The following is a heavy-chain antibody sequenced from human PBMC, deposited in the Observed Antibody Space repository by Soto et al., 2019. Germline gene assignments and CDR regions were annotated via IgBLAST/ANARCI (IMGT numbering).Heavy chain of an antibody. CDR1: GFSFSRYT. J-gene: IGHJ6*02. Sequence: PGESLKISCVGSGFSFSRYTVGWVRQVPGKGLEWMGVIHPGDSDTIYSPSFQGQLTISADKSISTAYLQWSSLKAPDTAMYYCTLSYGDSYYYYYGMDVWGQGTTVTVSS. V-gene: IGHV5-51*01. CDR2: IHPGDSDT. D-gene: IGHD4-17*01. CDR3: TLSYGDSYYYYYGMDV.